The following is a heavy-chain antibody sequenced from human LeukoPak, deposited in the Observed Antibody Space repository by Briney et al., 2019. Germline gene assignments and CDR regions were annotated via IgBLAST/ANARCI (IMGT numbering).Heavy chain of an antibody. CDR3: AKGDSSPFDY. J-gene: IGHJ4*02. V-gene: IGHV3-30-3*01. CDR2: ISYDGSDK. CDR1: GFTFSNYA. Sequence: GGSLRLSCAASGFTFSNYAMHWVRQAPGKGLEWVAVISYDGSDKYYADSVKGRFTISRDNAKNSLYLQMNSLRAEDTALYYCAKGDSSPFDYWGQGTLVTVSS. D-gene: IGHD6-19*01.